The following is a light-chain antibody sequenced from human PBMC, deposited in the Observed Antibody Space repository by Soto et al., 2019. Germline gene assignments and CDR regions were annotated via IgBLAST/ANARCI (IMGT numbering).Light chain of an antibody. CDR3: QQYGGSPMT. CDR2: GSS. Sequence: EIVLTQSPGTLSLSPGEGATLSCRASQSLSSNLAWYQHKPGQAPRLLIYGSSSRVTGIPDRFSGRGSGTDFTLTISRLEPEDFAVYYCQQYGGSPMTFGQGTRLEIE. V-gene: IGKV3-20*01. J-gene: IGKJ5*01. CDR1: QSLSSN.